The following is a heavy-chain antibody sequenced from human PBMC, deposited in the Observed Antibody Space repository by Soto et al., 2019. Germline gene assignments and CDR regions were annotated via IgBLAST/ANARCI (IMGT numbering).Heavy chain of an antibody. CDR2: ISGSGEGT. CDR3: TRHESGNYADYHGLDV. J-gene: IGHJ6*02. CDR1: GFTFSSYA. Sequence: EVQLLESGGGLVQPGGSLRLSCAASGFTFSSYAMSWVRQAPGKGLEWVSGISGSGEGTYYADSVKGRFTISRENSKNTLYLQMSSLRAEDTALYYCTRHESGNYADYHGLDVWGQGTTVTVSS. V-gene: IGHV3-23*01. D-gene: IGHD1-7*01.